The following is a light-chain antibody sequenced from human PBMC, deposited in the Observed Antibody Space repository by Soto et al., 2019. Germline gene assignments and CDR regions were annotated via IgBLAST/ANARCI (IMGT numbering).Light chain of an antibody. V-gene: IGKV3-20*01. CDR2: ATS. J-gene: IGKJ2*01. CDR1: QSVDRSY. Sequence: EVVLTQSPGPLSLSPGERATLSCRASQSVDRSYLSWFQHKRGQPPRVLVFATSSRAAGTPVRFSGSGSGTNFTLTITRVEPEDFGVYYCQQYGGSPPAYTVGLGTKLEI. CDR3: QQYGGSPPAYT.